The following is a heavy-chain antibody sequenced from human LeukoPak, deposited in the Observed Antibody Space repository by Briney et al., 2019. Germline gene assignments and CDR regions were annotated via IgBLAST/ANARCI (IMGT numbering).Heavy chain of an antibody. CDR1: GYTFTGYY. CDR2: INPNSGGT. CDR3: ERDHDNWNDVVGWFDP. D-gene: IGHD1-1*01. Sequence: ASVKVSCKASGYTFTGYYMHWVRQAPGQGLEWMGWINPNSGGTNYAQKFQGRVTMTRDTSISTAYMELSRLRSDDTAVYYCERDHDNWNDVVGWFDPWGQGTLVTVSS. V-gene: IGHV1-2*02. J-gene: IGHJ5*02.